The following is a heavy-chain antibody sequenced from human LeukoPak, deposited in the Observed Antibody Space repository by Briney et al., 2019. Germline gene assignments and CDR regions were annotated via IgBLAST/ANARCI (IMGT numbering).Heavy chain of an antibody. D-gene: IGHD1-7*01. Sequence: PSETLSLTCAVYGGSFSGYYWSWIRQPPGKGLEWIGEINHSGSTNYNPSLKSRVTISVDTSKNQFSLKLSSVTAADTAVYYCARGRRGNYGDDAFDIWGQGTMVTVSS. CDR2: INHSGST. CDR1: GGSFSGYY. CDR3: ARGRRGNYGDDAFDI. J-gene: IGHJ3*02. V-gene: IGHV4-34*01.